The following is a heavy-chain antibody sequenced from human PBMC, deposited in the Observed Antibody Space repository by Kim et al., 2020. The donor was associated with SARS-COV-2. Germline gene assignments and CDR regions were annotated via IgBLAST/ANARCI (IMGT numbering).Heavy chain of an antibody. V-gene: IGHV4-59*01. CDR1: GGSISSYY. CDR2: IYYSGST. D-gene: IGHD5-12*01. J-gene: IGHJ4*02. Sequence: SETLSLTCTVSGGSISSYYWSWIRQPPGKGLEWIGYIYYSGSTNYNPSLKSRVTISVDTSKNQFSLKLSSVTAADTAVYYCARVQGPLVALRGGGFDYWGQGTLVTVSS. CDR3: ARVQGPLVALRGGGFDY.